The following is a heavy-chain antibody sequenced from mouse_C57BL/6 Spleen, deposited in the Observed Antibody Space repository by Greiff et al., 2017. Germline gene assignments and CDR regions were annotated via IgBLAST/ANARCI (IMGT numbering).Heavy chain of an antibody. D-gene: IGHD2-3*01. CDR3: ARGGYYV. V-gene: IGHV1-50*01. J-gene: IGHJ2*01. CDR1: GYTFTSYW. CDR2: IDPSDSYT. Sequence: QVQLQQPGAELVKPGASVKLSCKASGYTFTSYWMQWVKQRPGQGLEWIGEIDPSDSYTNYNQKFKGKATLTVDTSSSTAYMQLSSLTSEDSAVYYCARGGYYVWGQGTTLTGSS.